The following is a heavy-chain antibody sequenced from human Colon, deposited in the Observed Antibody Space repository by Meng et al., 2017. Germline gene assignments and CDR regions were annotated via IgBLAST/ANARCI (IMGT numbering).Heavy chain of an antibody. D-gene: IGHD3-22*01. CDR3: ASSDYYRSDY. CDR1: GGSISRSDW. J-gene: IGHJ4*02. Sequence: GQLQEAGPGLVMPSETLSLTCAVSGGSISRSDWWSWVRQPPGRGLEWIGETSHSGSTNYSPSLKSRVTISLDKSKNQLSLKLNSVTAADTAVYYCASSDYYRSDYWGQGTLVTVSS. V-gene: IGHV4-4*02. CDR2: TSHSGST.